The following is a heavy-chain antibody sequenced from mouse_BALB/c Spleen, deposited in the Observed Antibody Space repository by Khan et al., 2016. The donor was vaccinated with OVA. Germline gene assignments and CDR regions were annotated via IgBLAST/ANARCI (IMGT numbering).Heavy chain of an antibody. CDR2: INTHSGVP. Sequence: QIQLVQSGPELKKPGETVRISCKASGYTFTTAGMQWVQKMPGKGLKWIGWINTHSGVPKYAEDFKGRFDFSLETSASTVYLQITNLKNEDTATYFCARGGAAYYRNDGGAMDYWGQGTSVTVSS. CDR3: ARGGAAYYRNDGGAMDY. D-gene: IGHD2-14*01. CDR1: GYTFTTAG. J-gene: IGHJ4*01. V-gene: IGHV9-4*02.